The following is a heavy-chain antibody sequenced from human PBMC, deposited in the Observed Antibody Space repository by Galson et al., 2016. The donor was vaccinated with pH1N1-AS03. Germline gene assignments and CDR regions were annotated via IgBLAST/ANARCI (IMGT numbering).Heavy chain of an antibody. CDR3: VRGSPHSSSTNYAFEF. J-gene: IGHJ3*01. V-gene: IGHV1-2*02. Sequence: SVKVSCKASGYAFTDYYMHLLRQAPGQGLEWMAWINTDSGGTDYAQKFQGRVTMTRDASISTTYMELSSLRSDDTAVYYRVRGSPHSSSTNYAFEFWGRGTMVTVSS. CDR2: INTDSGGT. D-gene: IGHD6-13*01. CDR1: GYAFTDYY.